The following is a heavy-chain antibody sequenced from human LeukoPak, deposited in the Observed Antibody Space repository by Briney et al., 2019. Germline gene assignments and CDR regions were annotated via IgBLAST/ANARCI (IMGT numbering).Heavy chain of an antibody. CDR2: ISSTGRTK. CDR3: ARTDSDTVTEDYYGKDV. V-gene: IGHV3-48*03. J-gene: IGHJ6*04. D-gene: IGHD4-17*01. Sequence: PGGSLRLSCAASGFTFGTYEMNWVRQAPGKGLEWVSCISSTGRTKYYADSVRGRLTISRDNAKNSLHLQMNSLRAEDTAVYYCARTDSDTVTEDYYGKDVWGKGTTVTVSS. CDR1: GFTFGTYE.